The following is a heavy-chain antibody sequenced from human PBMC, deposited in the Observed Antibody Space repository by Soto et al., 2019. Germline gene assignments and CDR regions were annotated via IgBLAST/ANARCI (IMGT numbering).Heavy chain of an antibody. Sequence: QVHLVPSGAEVKKPGASVKVSRKVSGYAFTPYGITWVRQAPGRGLEWMGWISAHNGNTNYAQKLQGRVTVTRDTSTSTAYVELRSLRSDDTAVYYCARGRYGDYWGQGALVTVSS. D-gene: IGHD1-1*01. CDR1: GYAFTPYG. J-gene: IGHJ4*02. CDR3: ARGRYGDY. V-gene: IGHV1-18*01. CDR2: ISAHNGNT.